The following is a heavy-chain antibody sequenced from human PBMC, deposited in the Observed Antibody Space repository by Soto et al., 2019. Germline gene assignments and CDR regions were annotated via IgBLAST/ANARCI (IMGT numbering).Heavy chain of an antibody. CDR2: ISSSSSTI. J-gene: IGHJ1*01. V-gene: IGHV3-48*01. CDR3: AREGVVDFWSGYPRYFQH. Sequence: TGGSLRLSCAASGFTFSSYSMNWVRQAPGKGLEWVSYISSSSSTIYYADSVKGRFTISRDNAKNSLYLQMNSLRAEDTAVYYCAREGVVDFWSGYPRYFQHWGQGTLVTVSS. D-gene: IGHD3-3*01. CDR1: GFTFSSYS.